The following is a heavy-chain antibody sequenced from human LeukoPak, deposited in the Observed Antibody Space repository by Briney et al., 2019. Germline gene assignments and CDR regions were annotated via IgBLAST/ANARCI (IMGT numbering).Heavy chain of an antibody. CDR3: ATPWTAVATFHRLDY. V-gene: IGHV3-23*01. J-gene: IGHJ4*02. Sequence: VASLRLSCAASGFTFTSYAMGWVRQAPGKGLEWVSTISGGGVTTYYADSVKGRFTISRDNSKNTVYLQMNSLRAEDTAIYYCATPWTAVATFHRLDYWGQGTLVTVSS. CDR1: GFTFTSYA. CDR2: ISGGGVTT. D-gene: IGHD3/OR15-3a*01.